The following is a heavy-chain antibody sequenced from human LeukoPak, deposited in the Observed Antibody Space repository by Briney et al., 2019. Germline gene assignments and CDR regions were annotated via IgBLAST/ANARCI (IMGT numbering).Heavy chain of an antibody. CDR3: ARDRGVNINY. CDR2: IKEDGSEK. V-gene: IGHV3-7*03. J-gene: IGHJ4*02. Sequence: PGGSLRVSCVASGVTFSNHWMSWVRQAPGKGLEWVANIKEDGSEKYYVDSVKGRFTISRDNAKDSLYLQMNSLRAGDTAVYYCARDRGVNINYWGQGTLVTVSS. CDR1: GVTFSNHW. D-gene: IGHD3-10*01.